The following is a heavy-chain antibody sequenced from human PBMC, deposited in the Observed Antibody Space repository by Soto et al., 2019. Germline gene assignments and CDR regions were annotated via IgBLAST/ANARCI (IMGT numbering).Heavy chain of an antibody. Sequence: QLQLQESGPGLVKPSETLSLTCTVSGGSISSSSYYWGWIRQPPGKGLEWIGSIYYSGSTYYNPSLKSRVTISVDTSKNQFSLKLSSVTAADTAVYYCARHEAVAGSYYFDYWGQGTLVTVSS. CDR1: GGSISSSSYY. J-gene: IGHJ4*02. D-gene: IGHD6-19*01. V-gene: IGHV4-39*01. CDR3: ARHEAVAGSYYFDY. CDR2: IYYSGST.